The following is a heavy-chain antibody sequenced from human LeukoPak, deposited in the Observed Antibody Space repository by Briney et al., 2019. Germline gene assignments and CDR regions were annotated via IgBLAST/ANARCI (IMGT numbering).Heavy chain of an antibody. V-gene: IGHV3-74*01. J-gene: IGHJ4*02. D-gene: IGHD2-2*02. CDR2: INSDGSST. CDR3: ARGDIVVVPAAIPFY. CDR1: GFTFSSYW. Sequence: GGSLRLSCAASGFTFSSYWMHWVRHAPGKGLVWVSRINSDGSSTSYADSVKGRFTISRDNAKNTLYLQMNSLRAEDTAVYYCARGDIVVVPAAIPFYWGQGTLVTVSS.